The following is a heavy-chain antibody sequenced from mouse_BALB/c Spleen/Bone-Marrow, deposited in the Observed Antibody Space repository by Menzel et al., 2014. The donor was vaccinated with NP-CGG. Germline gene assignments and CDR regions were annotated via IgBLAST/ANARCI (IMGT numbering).Heavy chain of an antibody. CDR1: GYTFTDYV. V-gene: IGHV1-81*01. Sequence: QVQLPQSGPELVKPGASVKLSCKASGYTFTDYVITWVKQRTGQGLEWIGEVYPGRGSTYYNEKFKGKATLTADKSSNTAYMQRGSLTSEDSAVYFCARLDGNYRYAMDYWGQGTSVPVSS. J-gene: IGHJ4*01. D-gene: IGHD2-1*01. CDR2: VYPGRGST. CDR3: ARLDGNYRYAMDY.